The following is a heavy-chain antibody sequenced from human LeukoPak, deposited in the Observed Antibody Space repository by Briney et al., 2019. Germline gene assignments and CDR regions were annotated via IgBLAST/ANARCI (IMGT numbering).Heavy chain of an antibody. V-gene: IGHV4-34*01. Sequence: SETLSLTCTVSGGSISSYYWSWIRQPPGKGLEWIGEINHSGSTNYNPSLKSRVTISVDTSKNQFSLKLSSVTAADPAVYYCARGLQWLSWYDYWGQGTLVTVSS. D-gene: IGHD6-19*01. J-gene: IGHJ4*02. CDR1: GGSISSYY. CDR3: ARGLQWLSWYDY. CDR2: INHSGST.